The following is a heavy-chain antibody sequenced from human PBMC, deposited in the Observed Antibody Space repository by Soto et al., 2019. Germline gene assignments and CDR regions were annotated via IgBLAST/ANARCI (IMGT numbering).Heavy chain of an antibody. J-gene: IGHJ6*02. CDR2: LYYTGST. CDR3: ARGGGYDFRSSQAPPIDV. Sequence: SETLSLTCNVSGGSISDFYWSWIRQSPGKRLEWIGYLYYTGSTNYNPALKSRVTISLDTSKNQFSLKVRSVTAADTAVYYCARGGGYDFRSSQAPPIDVWGQGTTVTVS. CDR1: GGSISDFY. D-gene: IGHD3-3*01. V-gene: IGHV4-59*01.